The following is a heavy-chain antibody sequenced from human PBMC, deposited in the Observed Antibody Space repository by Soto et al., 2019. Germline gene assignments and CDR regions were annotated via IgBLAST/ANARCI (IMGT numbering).Heavy chain of an antibody. Sequence: QVQLVESGGGVVQPGGSLRLSCEASGFTFSNYGMHWVRQAPGKGLEWVVVISFDGRNTHHADAVKGRFAISRDNSKNTFYLQMNSLRAEDTAVYYCASPPQDYYSRGWFDTDYWGQGTLVTVSS. CDR2: ISFDGRNT. CDR3: ASPPQDYYSRGWFDTDY. CDR1: GFTFSNYG. D-gene: IGHD6-19*01. V-gene: IGHV3-30*03. J-gene: IGHJ4*02.